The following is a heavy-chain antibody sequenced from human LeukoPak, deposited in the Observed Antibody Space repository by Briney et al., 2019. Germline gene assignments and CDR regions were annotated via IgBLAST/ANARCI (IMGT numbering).Heavy chain of an antibody. Sequence: HGASVTVSCKASGGTFSSYAISWVRQAPGQGLEWMGGIIPIFGTANYAQKFQGRVTITTDESTSTAYMELSSLRSEDTAVYYCARDDWFDPWGQGTLVTVSS. CDR1: GGTFSSYA. CDR3: ARDDWFDP. V-gene: IGHV1-69*05. CDR2: IIPIFGTA. J-gene: IGHJ5*02.